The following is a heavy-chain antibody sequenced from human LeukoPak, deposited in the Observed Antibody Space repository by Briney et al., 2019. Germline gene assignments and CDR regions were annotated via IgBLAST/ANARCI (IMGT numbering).Heavy chain of an antibody. D-gene: IGHD2-2*01. CDR2: INHSGST. CDR3: ARGLYCSSTSCYENAFDI. J-gene: IGHJ3*02. V-gene: IGHV4-34*01. CDR1: GGSFSGYY. Sequence: SETLSLTCAVYGGSFSGYYWSWIRQPPGKGLEWIGEINHSGSTNYNPSLKGRVTISVDTSKNQFSLKLSSVTAADTAVYYCARGLYCSSTSCYENAFDIWGQGTMVTVSS.